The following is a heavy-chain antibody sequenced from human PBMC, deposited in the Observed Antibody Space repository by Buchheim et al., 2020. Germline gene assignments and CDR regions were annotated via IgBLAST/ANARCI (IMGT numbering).Heavy chain of an antibody. CDR1: GFTFSDYY. D-gene: IGHD3-3*01. Sequence: QVQLVESGGGLVKPGGSLRLSCAASGFTFSDYYMIWIRQAPGKGLDWVSYIISSSSYTNYADSVKGRFTISRDNAKTSLYHQMNSLRAEDTAVYYCARQDETALPITIFGVAHYGMDVWGQGTT. J-gene: IGHJ6*02. CDR3: ARQDETALPITIFGVAHYGMDV. CDR2: IISSSSYT. V-gene: IGHV3-11*06.